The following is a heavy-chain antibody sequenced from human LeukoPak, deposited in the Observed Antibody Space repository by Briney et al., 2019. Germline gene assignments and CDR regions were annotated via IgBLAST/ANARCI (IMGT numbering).Heavy chain of an antibody. CDR3: ARVTVGLGPGGGGAFDI. CDR2: IYYSGST. CDR1: GVSISSYY. J-gene: IGHJ3*02. V-gene: IGHV4-59*01. D-gene: IGHD3/OR15-3a*01. Sequence: SETLSLTCTVSGVSISSYYWSWIRQPPGKGLEWIGYIYYSGSTNYNPSLKSRVTTSVDTSKNQFSLKLSSVTAADTAVYYCARVTVGLGPGGGGAFDIWGQGTMVTVSS.